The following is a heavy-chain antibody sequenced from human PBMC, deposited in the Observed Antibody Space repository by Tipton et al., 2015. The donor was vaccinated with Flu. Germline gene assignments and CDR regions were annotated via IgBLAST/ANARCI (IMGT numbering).Heavy chain of an antibody. Sequence: TLSLTCSVSGDSIGSDYYWAWIRQPPGKGLEWLGNIHRSGNTHYNSSLKSRVTISVDTSRNHLSLRLRSVTAADTAVYCCARRDYSNYVSEPNNWFDPWGQGILVTVSS. CDR2: IHRSGNT. CDR1: GDSIGSDYY. V-gene: IGHV4-38-2*01. CDR3: ARRDYSNYVSEPNNWFDP. D-gene: IGHD4-11*01. J-gene: IGHJ5*01.